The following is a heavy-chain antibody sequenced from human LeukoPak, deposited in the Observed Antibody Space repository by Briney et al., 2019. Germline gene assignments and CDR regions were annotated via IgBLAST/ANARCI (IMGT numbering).Heavy chain of an antibody. J-gene: IGHJ2*01. V-gene: IGHV4-59*01. Sequence: KASETLSLTCTVSGGSISSYYWSWIRQPPGKGLEWIGYIYYSGSTNYNPSLKSRVTISVDTSKNQFSLKLSSVTAADTAVYYCARERSFEYSSSTPHWYFDLWGRGTLVTVSS. CDR1: GGSISSYY. CDR3: ARERSFEYSSSTPHWYFDL. D-gene: IGHD6-6*01. CDR2: IYYSGST.